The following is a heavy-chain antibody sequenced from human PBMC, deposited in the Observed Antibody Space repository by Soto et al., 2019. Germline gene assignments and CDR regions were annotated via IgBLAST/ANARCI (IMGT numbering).Heavy chain of an antibody. Sequence: QVQLVQYGAEVKKPVSSVKVSCQASGGTFSRYAISWVRHAPGQGLEWMGGITPMCGTANYAQKFKGRDTSTADTSTSTINMELRRLRSEDTAVHDCDQALGSDVGGTGRFDLWGRGTLVMVSS. CDR2: ITPMCGTA. D-gene: IGHD1-26*01. V-gene: IGHV1-69*14. CDR1: GGTFSRYA. J-gene: IGHJ2*01. CDR3: DQALGSDVGGTGRFDL.